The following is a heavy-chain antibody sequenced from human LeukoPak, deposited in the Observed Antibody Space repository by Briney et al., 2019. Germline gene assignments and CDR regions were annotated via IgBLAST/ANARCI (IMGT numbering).Heavy chain of an antibody. CDR1: GGSFSGYY. Sequence: SETLSLTCAVYGGSFSGYYWSWIRQPPGKGLEWIGEINHSGSTNYNPSLKSRVTISVDTPKNQFSLKLSSVTAADTAVYYCAGSIVVVSHWGQGTLVTVSS. CDR2: INHSGST. J-gene: IGHJ4*02. V-gene: IGHV4-34*01. D-gene: IGHD2-21*01. CDR3: AGSIVVVSH.